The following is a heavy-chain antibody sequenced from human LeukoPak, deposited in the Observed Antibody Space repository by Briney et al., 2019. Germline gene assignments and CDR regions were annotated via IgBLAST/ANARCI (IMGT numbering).Heavy chain of an antibody. CDR3: ARARWFGEFDY. CDR1: GYTFTGYY. CDR2: INPNSGGT. D-gene: IGHD3-10*01. V-gene: IGHV1-2*02. J-gene: IGHJ4*02. Sequence: GASVKVSCKASGYTFTGYYIQWVRQAPGQGLEWMGWINPNSGGTNYAQKFQGRVTMTRDTSISTAYMELSRLRSDDTAVYYCARARWFGEFDYWGQGTLVTVSS.